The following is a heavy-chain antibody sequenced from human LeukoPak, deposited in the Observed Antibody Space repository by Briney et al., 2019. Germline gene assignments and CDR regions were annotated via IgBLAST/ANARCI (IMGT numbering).Heavy chain of an antibody. CDR3: ATPPNYHDSSGYYFYAFDI. CDR2: FDPEDGET. V-gene: IGHV1-24*01. CDR1: GYTLTELS. Sequence: ASVKVSCKVSGYTLTELSMHWVRQAPGKGLEWMGGFDPEDGETIYAQKFQGRVTMTEDTSTDTAYMELSSLRSEDTAVYYCATPPNYHDSSGYYFYAFDIWGQGTMVTVSS. J-gene: IGHJ3*02. D-gene: IGHD3-22*01.